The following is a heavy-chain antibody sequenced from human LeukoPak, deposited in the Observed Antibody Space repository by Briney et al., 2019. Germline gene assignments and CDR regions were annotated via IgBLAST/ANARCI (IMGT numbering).Heavy chain of an antibody. CDR3: ARRSARWRDQGGYCSSTSCSHPYYFDY. CDR1: RGSISSGGYY. J-gene: IGHJ4*02. CDR2: IYYSGST. D-gene: IGHD2-2*01. V-gene: IGHV4-31*03. Sequence: SQTLPLTCTVCRGSISSGGYYWSWIRQHPGKGLEWIEYIYYSGSTYYNPSLKSRVTISVDTSKNQFSLKLSSVTPADTAVYYCARRSARWRDQGGYCSSTSCSHPYYFDYWGQGTLVTVSS.